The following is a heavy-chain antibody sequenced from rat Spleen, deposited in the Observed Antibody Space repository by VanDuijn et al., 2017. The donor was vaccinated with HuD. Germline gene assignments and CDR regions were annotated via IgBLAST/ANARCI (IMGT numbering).Heavy chain of an antibody. V-gene: IGHV5-29*01. CDR2: ISYDGSST. Sequence: EVQLVESDGGLVQPGRSLKLSCAASGFTFSDYYMAWVRQAPTKGLEWVATISYDGSSTYYRDSVRGRFSISRDNAENTAYLQMNSLWSEDTATYYCAKDLTELPGHPSYYWYFDFWGPGTMVTVSS. CDR1: GFTFSDYY. D-gene: IGHD1-4*01. J-gene: IGHJ1*01. CDR3: AKDLTELPGHPSYYWYFDF.